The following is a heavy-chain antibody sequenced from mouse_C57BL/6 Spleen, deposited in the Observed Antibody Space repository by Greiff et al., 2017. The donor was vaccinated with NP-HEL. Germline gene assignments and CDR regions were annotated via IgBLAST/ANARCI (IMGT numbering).Heavy chain of an antibody. CDR3: ASHGSRAWFAY. CDR1: GFTFTDYY. Sequence: EVHLVESGGGLVQPGGSLSLSCAASGFTFTDYYMSWVRQPPGKALEWLGFIRHKANGYTTEYSASVKGRFTISRDTSQSILYLQMKALRAEDSATYYCASHGSRAWFAYWGQGTLVTVAA. CDR2: IRHKANGYTT. J-gene: IGHJ3*01. D-gene: IGHD1-1*01. V-gene: IGHV7-3*01.